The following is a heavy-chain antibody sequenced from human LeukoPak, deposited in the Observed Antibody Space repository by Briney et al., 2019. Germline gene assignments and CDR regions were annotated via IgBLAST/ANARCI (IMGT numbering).Heavy chain of an antibody. CDR2: INPSGGST. D-gene: IGHD6-19*01. CDR3: ASDGAYSSGWYYFDY. CDR1: GYTFTSYY. Sequence: ASVKVSCKASGYTFTSYYMHWVRQAPGQGLEWMGIINPSGGSTSYAQKFQGRVTMTRDMSTSTVYMELSSLRSEDTAAYYCASDGAYSSGWYYFDYWGQGTLVTVSS. J-gene: IGHJ4*02. V-gene: IGHV1-46*01.